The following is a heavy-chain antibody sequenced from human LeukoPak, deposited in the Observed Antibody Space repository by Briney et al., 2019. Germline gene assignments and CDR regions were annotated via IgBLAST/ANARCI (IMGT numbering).Heavy chain of an antibody. CDR2: ISGDGGST. V-gene: IGHV3-43*02. J-gene: IGHJ4*02. D-gene: IGHD2-21*02. CDR1: GFTFDDYA. CDR3: AKVGYCGGDCGFDY. Sequence: GGSLRLSCAASGFTFDDYAMHWVRQAPGKGLEWVSLISGDGGSTYYADSVKGRFTISRDNSKNSLYLKMNSLRTEDTALYYCAKVGYCGGDCGFDYWGQGTLVTVSS.